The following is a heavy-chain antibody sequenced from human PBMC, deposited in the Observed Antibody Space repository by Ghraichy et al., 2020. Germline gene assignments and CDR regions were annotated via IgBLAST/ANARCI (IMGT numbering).Heavy chain of an antibody. CDR1: GFTFSNYG. D-gene: IGHD4-17*01. V-gene: IGHV3-30*18. J-gene: IGHJ6*03. CDR3: AKVLAYGDYYYYYFYYMDV. Sequence: GGSLRLSCAASGFTFSNYGMHWVRQAPGKGLEWMAVISYDGSEEYYADSVKGRFTISRDNSKKTLYLQMNSLTTEETAVYHCAKVLAYGDYYYYYFYYMDVWGKGTAVTVSS. CDR2: ISYDGSEE.